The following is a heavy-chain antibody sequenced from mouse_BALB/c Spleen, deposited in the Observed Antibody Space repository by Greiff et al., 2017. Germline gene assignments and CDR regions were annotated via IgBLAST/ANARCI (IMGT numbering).Heavy chain of an antibody. CDR3: ARQDYYCSSHAYAMDY. D-gene: IGHD1-1*01. Sequence: DVMLVESGGDLVKPGGSLKLSCAASGFTFSSYGMPWVRQTPDKRLEWVATISSGGSYTYYPDSVKGRFTISRDNAKNTLYLQMSSLKSEDTAMYYCARQDYYCSSHAYAMDYWGQGTSVTVSS. J-gene: IGHJ4*01. CDR1: GFTFSSYG. CDR2: ISSGGSYT. V-gene: IGHV5-6*02.